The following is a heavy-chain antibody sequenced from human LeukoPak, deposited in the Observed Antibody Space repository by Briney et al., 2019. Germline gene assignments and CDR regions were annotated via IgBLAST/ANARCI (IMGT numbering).Heavy chain of an antibody. J-gene: IGHJ4*02. D-gene: IGHD5-18*01. CDR1: GYSFTSNG. Sequence: ASVKVSCKASGYSFTSNGLTWVRQAPGQGLEWVGWISCYNGDTRYAQKFQGRVTVTKDTSTSTAYMELRSLRSDDTAVYYYARDGGTAGYSSGSDYWGQGTLVTVSS. CDR3: ARDGGTAGYSSGSDY. CDR2: ISCYNGDT. V-gene: IGHV1-18*01.